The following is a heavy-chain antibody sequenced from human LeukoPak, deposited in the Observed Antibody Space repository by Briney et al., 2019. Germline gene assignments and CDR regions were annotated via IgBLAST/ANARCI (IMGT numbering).Heavy chain of an antibody. CDR3: AKVSRLWFGEGGYFDY. V-gene: IGHV3-23*01. Sequence: GGSLRLSCAASGFTFSSYAMSWVRQAPGKGLEWVSAISGSGGSTYYADSVKGRFTISRDNSKNTLYLQMNSLRAEDTAVYYCAKVSRLWFGEGGYFDYWGQGTLVTVSS. D-gene: IGHD3-10*01. CDR2: ISGSGGST. J-gene: IGHJ4*02. CDR1: GFTFSSYA.